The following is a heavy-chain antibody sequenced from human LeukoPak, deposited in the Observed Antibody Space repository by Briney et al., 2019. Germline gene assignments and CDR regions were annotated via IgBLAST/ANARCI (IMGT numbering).Heavy chain of an antibody. CDR3: AKEGSTTSSDFFDY. Sequence: GGSLRLSCAASGFTFSDYSMNWVRQAPGKGLEWVSLISWDGGSTYYADSVKGRFTISRDNSQNSLYLQMNSLRTEDTALYYCAKEGSTTSSDFFDYWGQGTLVSVSS. CDR2: ISWDGGST. D-gene: IGHD1-14*01. V-gene: IGHV3-43*01. CDR1: GFTFSDYS. J-gene: IGHJ4*02.